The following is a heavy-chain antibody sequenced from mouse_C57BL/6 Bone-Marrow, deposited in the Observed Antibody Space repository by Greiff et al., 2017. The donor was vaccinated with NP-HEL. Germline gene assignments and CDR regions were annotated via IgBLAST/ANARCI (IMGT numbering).Heavy chain of an antibody. CDR1: GYTFTSYW. Sequence: VQLQQSGPVLARPGASVKMSCKTSGYTFTSYWMHWVKQRPGQGLEWIGAIYPGDSDTSYNQKFKGKAKLTAVTSASTAYVELSSLTNEDSAVYYCTRRVVADFDYWGQGTTLTVSS. CDR3: TRRVVADFDY. J-gene: IGHJ2*01. D-gene: IGHD1-1*01. V-gene: IGHV1-5*01. CDR2: IYPGDSDT.